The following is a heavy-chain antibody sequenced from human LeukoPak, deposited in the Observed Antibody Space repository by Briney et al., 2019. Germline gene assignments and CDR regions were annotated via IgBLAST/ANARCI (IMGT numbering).Heavy chain of an antibody. CDR2: INHSGST. V-gene: IGHV4-34*01. J-gene: IGHJ3*02. CDR1: GGSFSGYY. CDR3: ARPYSGGWYGAFDI. D-gene: IGHD6-19*01. Sequence: PSETLSLTCAVYGGSFSGYYWSWIRQPPGKGLEWIGEINHSGSTNYNPSLKSRVTISVDTSENQFSLKLSSVTAADTAVYYCARPYSGGWYGAFDIWGQGTMVTVSS.